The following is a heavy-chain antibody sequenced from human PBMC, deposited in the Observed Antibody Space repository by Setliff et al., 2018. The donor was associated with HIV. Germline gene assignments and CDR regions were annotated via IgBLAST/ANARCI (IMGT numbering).Heavy chain of an antibody. J-gene: IGHJ4*02. CDR1: GGSFSGYH. V-gene: IGHV4-34*01. Sequence: PSETLSLTCAVYGGSFSGYHWSWIRQSPGKGLEWIGEIDHSGSTDDNPSLKSRVTISVDTSKNQFSLKLSSVSAADTAVYYCARQGNIVVVTSFDYWGQGTLVTVSS. CDR2: IDHSGST. D-gene: IGHD2-21*02. CDR3: ARQGNIVVVTSFDY.